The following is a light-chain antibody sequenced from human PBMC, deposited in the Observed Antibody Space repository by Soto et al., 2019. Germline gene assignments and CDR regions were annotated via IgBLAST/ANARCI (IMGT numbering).Light chain of an antibody. CDR1: QSVSSY. CDR2: EAS. J-gene: IGKJ1*01. V-gene: IGKV3-11*01. Sequence: EIVLTQSPATLSLSPGERATLSCRASQSVSSYLAWYQQKPGQAPRLLMYEASNRATGIPARFSGGGSGTDFTLTISSLEPEDFAVYYCHQRKSWPRTFGQGTKVDIK. CDR3: HQRKSWPRT.